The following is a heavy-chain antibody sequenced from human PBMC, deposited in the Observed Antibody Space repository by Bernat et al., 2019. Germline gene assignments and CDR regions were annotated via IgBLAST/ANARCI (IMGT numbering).Heavy chain of an antibody. CDR2: IYYSGST. J-gene: IGHJ4*02. Sequence: QVQLQESGPGLVKPSETLSLTCTVSGGSISSYYWSWIRQPPGKGLEWIGYIYYSGSTNYNPSLKSRVTISVDTSKNQFSLKLSSVTAADTAVYYCAGYDFWSGYYREDWGQGTLVTVSS. V-gene: IGHV4-59*08. CDR1: GGSISSYY. D-gene: IGHD3-3*01. CDR3: AGYDFWSGYYRED.